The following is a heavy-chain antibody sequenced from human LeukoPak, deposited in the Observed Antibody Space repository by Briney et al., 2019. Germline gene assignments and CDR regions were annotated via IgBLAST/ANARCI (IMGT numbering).Heavy chain of an antibody. CDR3: TEGLAY. Sequence: GGSLRLSCAASGFTFSYVWVSWVRQAPGKGLEWVGRIASTAHGGTTDYAAPVKGRITISRDDSKDTLYLQMNSLKTEDTAVYFCTEGLAYWGQGTLVTVSS. J-gene: IGHJ4*02. V-gene: IGHV3-15*04. CDR1: GFTFSYVW. D-gene: IGHD2-21*01. CDR2: IASTAHGGTT.